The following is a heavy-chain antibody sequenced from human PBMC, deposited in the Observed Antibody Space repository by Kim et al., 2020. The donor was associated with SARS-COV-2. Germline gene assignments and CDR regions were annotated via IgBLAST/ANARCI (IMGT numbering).Heavy chain of an antibody. CDR3: ARGKASTVIIDY. V-gene: IGHV3-30*04. CDR2: ISYDGSNK. CDR1: GFTFSSYA. Sequence: GGSLRLTCAASGFTFSSYAMHWVRQAPGKGLEWVAVISYDGSNKYYVDSVKGRFTISRDNSKNTLYLQMNSLRAEDTAVYYCARGKASTVIIDYWGQGTLVTVSS. D-gene: IGHD4-17*01. J-gene: IGHJ4*02.